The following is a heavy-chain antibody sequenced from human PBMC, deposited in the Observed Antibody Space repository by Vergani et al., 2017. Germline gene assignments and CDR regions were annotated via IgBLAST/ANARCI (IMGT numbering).Heavy chain of an antibody. Sequence: QVQLVESGGGVVQPGRSLRLSCAASGFTFSSYGMHWVRQAPGKGLEWVAVISYDGSNKYYADSVKGRFTISRDNSKNTLYLQMNSLRAEDTAVYYCARSSGDYGSQDYWGQGTLVTVSS. D-gene: IGHD4-17*01. CDR1: GFTFSSYG. V-gene: IGHV3-30*03. J-gene: IGHJ4*02. CDR2: ISYDGSNK. CDR3: ARSSGDYGSQDY.